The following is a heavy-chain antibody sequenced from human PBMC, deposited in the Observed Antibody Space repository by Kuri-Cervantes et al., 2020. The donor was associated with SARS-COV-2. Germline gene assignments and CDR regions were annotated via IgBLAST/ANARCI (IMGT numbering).Heavy chain of an antibody. CDR2: IRSKAYGGTT. CDR3: TRDIYYALLGYYYGMDV. CDR1: GFTFGDYA. Sequence: GGSLRLSCTASGFTFGDYAMSWARQAPGKGLEWVGFIRSKAYGGTTEYAASVKGRFTISRDDSKSVAYLQMNSLKTEDTAVYYCTRDIYYALLGYYYGMDVWGQGTTVTVSS. J-gene: IGHJ6*02. D-gene: IGHD3-10*01. V-gene: IGHV3-49*04.